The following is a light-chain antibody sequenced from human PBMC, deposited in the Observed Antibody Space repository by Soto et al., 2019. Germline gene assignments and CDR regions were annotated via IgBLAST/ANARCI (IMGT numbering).Light chain of an antibody. J-gene: IGKJ2*01. V-gene: IGKV1-39*01. CDR2: AAS. CDR3: QQSYSIPYT. CDR1: QNISTY. Sequence: DIQMTQSPSSLSASVGDRVTITCRASQNISTYLNWCQQKPGKAPKVLIYAASSLQSGIPSTFSGSGSVTDFSLTISSLQPEDSATYYCQQSYSIPYTFGQGTKLEIK.